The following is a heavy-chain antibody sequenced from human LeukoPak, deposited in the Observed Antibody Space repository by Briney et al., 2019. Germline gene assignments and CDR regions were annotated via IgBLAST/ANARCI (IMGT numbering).Heavy chain of an antibody. V-gene: IGHV3-74*01. CDR3: ARNSSAYYGGDDAFDI. Sequence: GGSLRLSCAASGFTFSTYWMHWVRQAPGKGLVWVSRINIDGSSTNYADSVKGRFTISRDNAKNTLYLQMNSLRAEDTAVYYCARNSSAYYGGDDAFDIWGQGTMVTVSS. D-gene: IGHD3-22*01. CDR1: GFTFSTYW. CDR2: INIDGSST. J-gene: IGHJ3*02.